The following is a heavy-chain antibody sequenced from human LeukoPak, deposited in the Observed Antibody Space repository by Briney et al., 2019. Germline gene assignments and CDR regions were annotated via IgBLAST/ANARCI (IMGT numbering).Heavy chain of an antibody. V-gene: IGHV3-7*01. CDR3: AREGGLNTNFDC. Sequence: GGSLRLSCAASGFTFRNYWMGWVRQAPGKGLEWVANTKPDGSAEYYADSVRGRFTTSRDNANNFLYLQMNSLRAEDTAVYYCAREGGLNTNFDCWGQGTLVSVCS. J-gene: IGHJ4*02. CDR1: GFTFRNYW. D-gene: IGHD5-12*01. CDR2: TKPDGSAE.